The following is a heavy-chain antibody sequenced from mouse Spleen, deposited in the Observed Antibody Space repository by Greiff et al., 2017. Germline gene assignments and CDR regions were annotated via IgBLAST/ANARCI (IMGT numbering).Heavy chain of an antibody. CDR1: GDSITSGY. V-gene: IGHV3-8*02. Sequence: VQLKESGPSLVKPSQTLSLTCSVTGDSITSGYWNWIRKFPGNKLEYMGYISYSGSTYYNPSLKSRISITRDTSKNQYYLQLNSVTTEDTATYYCARPYYGSSYWYFDVWGAGTTVTVSS. CDR2: ISYSGST. J-gene: IGHJ1*01. D-gene: IGHD1-1*01. CDR3: ARPYYGSSYWYFDV.